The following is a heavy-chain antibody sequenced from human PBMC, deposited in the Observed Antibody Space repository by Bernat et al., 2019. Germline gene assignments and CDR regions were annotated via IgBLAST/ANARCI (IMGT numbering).Heavy chain of an antibody. CDR3: ARDLGGYGFDY. D-gene: IGHD5-12*01. J-gene: IGHJ4*02. Sequence: EVQLVESGGGLVQPGGSLRLSCAASGFTVSSNYMSWVRQAPGKGLEWVSVIYSGGSTYYADSVKGRFTISRENSKDALYLQMNSLRAEDTAVYYCARDLGGYGFDYWGQGTLVTVSS. V-gene: IGHV3-66*01. CDR1: GFTVSSNY. CDR2: IYSGGST.